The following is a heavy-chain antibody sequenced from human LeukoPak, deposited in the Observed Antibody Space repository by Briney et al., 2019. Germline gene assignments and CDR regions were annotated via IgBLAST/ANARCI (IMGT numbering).Heavy chain of an antibody. J-gene: IGHJ4*02. V-gene: IGHV4-39*01. CDR1: GGSTSSSSYY. D-gene: IGHD5-18*01. CDR3: ARRGYTYGQFDY. Sequence: SETLSLTCTVSGGSTSSSSYYWGWIRQPPGEGLEWIGSIFCSGGTYYNPSLMSRVTISVDTSKNQFSLKLNSVTAADTAVYYCARRGYTYGQFDYWGQGTLVTVSS. CDR2: IFCSGGT.